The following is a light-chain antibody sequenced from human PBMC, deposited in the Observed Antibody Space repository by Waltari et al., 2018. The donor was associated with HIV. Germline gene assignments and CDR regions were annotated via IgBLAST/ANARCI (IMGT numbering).Light chain of an antibody. CDR1: ALPKQY. Sequence: SYELTQPPSVSVSPGQTARITCSGDALPKQYAYWYQQKPGQAPLLVIYKDNERPSGIPGRFSGSSLGTTVTLTISGVHTEDEADYYCQSADSTGSYPDVFGTGTKVTVL. J-gene: IGLJ1*01. CDR3: QSADSTGSYPDV. CDR2: KDN. V-gene: IGLV3-25*03.